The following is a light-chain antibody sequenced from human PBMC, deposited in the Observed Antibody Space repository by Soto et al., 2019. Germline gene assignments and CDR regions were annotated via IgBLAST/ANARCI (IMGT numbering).Light chain of an antibody. CDR2: DAS. V-gene: IGKV3-11*01. CDR1: QSVSSY. Sequence: EIVLTQSPATLSLSPGERGTLSCRASQSVSSYLAWYQQKPGQAPRLLIYDASNRATGIPARFSGSGSGTDFTLTISSLEPEDFAVYYCQQRSNWPPITFGQGTRLEI. J-gene: IGKJ5*01. CDR3: QQRSNWPPIT.